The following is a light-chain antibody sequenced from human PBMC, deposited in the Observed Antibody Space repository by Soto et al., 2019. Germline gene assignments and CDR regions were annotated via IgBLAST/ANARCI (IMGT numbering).Light chain of an antibody. CDR3: SSYTSSSTLYVV. Sequence: QSALTQPASVSGSPGQSITISCTGTSSDIGGYNYVSWYQQHPGKAPKLMIYEVSNRPSGVSNRFSGSKSGNTASLPISGLQAEDEGDYYCSSYTSSSTLYVVFGGGTKLTVL. CDR1: SSDIGGYNY. J-gene: IGLJ2*01. CDR2: EVS. V-gene: IGLV2-14*01.